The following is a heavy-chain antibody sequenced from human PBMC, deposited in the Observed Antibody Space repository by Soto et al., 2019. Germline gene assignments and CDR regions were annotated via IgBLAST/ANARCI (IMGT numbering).Heavy chain of an antibody. CDR2: IYPGDSDT. J-gene: IGHJ4*02. CDR3: ARSVGVGRFDY. CDR1: GYSFSNFW. D-gene: IGHD3-10*01. Sequence: GESLKISCPASGYSFSNFWIAWVRQMPGEGLEWLGIIYPGDSDTIYSPSFQGQVTISADKSISTAYLQWSSLKASDTAMYYCARSVGVGRFDYWGQGTLVTVSS. V-gene: IGHV5-51*01.